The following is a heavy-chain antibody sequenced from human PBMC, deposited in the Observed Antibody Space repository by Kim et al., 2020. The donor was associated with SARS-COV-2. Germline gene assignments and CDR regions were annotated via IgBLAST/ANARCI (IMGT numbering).Heavy chain of an antibody. D-gene: IGHD2-21*01. J-gene: IGHJ4*02. CDR3: ARDLGYSFDY. CDR1: GFTFSDYS. Sequence: GGSLRLSCAASGFTFSDYSMNWVRQAPGKGLEWISYIRISDGAIFYADSVSGRFTISTDNAKNSLYLQMNSLRAEDTAVYYCARDLGYSFDYWGQGSLVT. V-gene: IGHV3-48*04. CDR2: IRISDGAI.